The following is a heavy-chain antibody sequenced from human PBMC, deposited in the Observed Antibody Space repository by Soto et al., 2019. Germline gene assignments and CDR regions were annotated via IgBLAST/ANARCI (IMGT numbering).Heavy chain of an antibody. CDR3: ARHSNRNYGLYYFDY. D-gene: IGHD4-4*01. CDR2: INHSGST. CDR1: GGSFSGYY. V-gene: IGHV4-34*01. Sequence: PSETLSLTCAVYGGSFSGYYWSWIRQPPGKGLEWIGEINHSGSTNYKPSLKSRVTISVDTSKNQFSLKLSSATAADTAVYYCARHSNRNYGLYYFDYWGLGALVTVSS. J-gene: IGHJ4*02.